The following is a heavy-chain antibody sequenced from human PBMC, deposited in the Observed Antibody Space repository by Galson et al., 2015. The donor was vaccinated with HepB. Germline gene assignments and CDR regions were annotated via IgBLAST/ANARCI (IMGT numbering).Heavy chain of an antibody. CDR2: ISAYNGNT. Sequence: SVKVSCKASGYTFTSYGISWVRQAPGQGLEWMGWISAYNGNTNYAQKLQGRVTMTTDTSTSTAYMELRSLRSDDTAVYYCARDPYYYGSGSSPTYFYGGMDVWGQGTTVTVSS. D-gene: IGHD3-10*01. CDR1: GYTFTSYG. J-gene: IGHJ6*02. V-gene: IGHV1-18*04. CDR3: ARDPYYYGSGSSPTYFYGGMDV.